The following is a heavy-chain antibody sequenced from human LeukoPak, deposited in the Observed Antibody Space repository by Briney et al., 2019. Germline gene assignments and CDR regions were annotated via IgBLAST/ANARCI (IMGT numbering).Heavy chain of an antibody. V-gene: IGHV4-34*01. Sequence: SETLSLTCAVYGGSFSGYYWSWIRQPPGKGLEWIGSIYYSGSTYYNPSLKSRVTISVDTSKNQFSLKLSSVTAADTAVYYCARQRTDDDAFDIWGQGTMVTVSS. J-gene: IGHJ3*02. CDR1: GGSFSGYY. CDR3: ARQRTDDDAFDI. CDR2: IYYSGST.